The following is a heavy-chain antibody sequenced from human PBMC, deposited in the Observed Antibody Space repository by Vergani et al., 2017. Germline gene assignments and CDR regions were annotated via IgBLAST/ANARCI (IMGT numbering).Heavy chain of an antibody. CDR3: TRLQDIVVVPAATKYYYYMDV. D-gene: IGHD2-2*01. CDR1: GFTFSGSA. J-gene: IGHJ6*03. Sequence: EVQLVESGGGLVQPGGSLKLSCAASGFTFSGSAMHWVRQASGKGLEWVGRIRSKANSYSTAYAASVKGRFTISRDDSKNTAYLQMNSLKTEDTAVYYCTRLQDIVVVPAATKYYYYMDVWGKGTTVIVSS. CDR2: IRSKANSYST. V-gene: IGHV3-73*02.